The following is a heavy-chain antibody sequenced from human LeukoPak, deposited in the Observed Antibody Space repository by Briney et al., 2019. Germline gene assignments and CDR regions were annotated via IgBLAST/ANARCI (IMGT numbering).Heavy chain of an antibody. D-gene: IGHD1-20*01. J-gene: IGHJ5*02. Sequence: GESLKISCKGSGYSFTSYWIGWVRQMPGKGLEWTGIIYPGDSDTRYSPSFQGQVTISADKSISTAYLQWSSLKASDTAMYYCARQKGVDNWNDGNWFDPWGQGTLVTVSS. CDR1: GYSFTSYW. CDR3: ARQKGVDNWNDGNWFDP. V-gene: IGHV5-51*01. CDR2: IYPGDSDT.